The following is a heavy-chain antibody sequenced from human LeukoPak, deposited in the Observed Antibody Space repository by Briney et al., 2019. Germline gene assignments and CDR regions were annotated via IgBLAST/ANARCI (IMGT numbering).Heavy chain of an antibody. V-gene: IGHV3-21*01. Sequence: GGSLRLSCAASGSTFSSYSMNWVRQAPGKGLEWVSSISSSSSYIYYADSVKGRFTISRDNAKNSLYLQMNSLRAEDTAVYYCARGVLRFLEWSITEGGYFDYWGQGTLVILFS. CDR3: ARGVLRFLEWSITEGGYFDY. D-gene: IGHD3-3*01. CDR2: ISSSSSYI. CDR1: GSTFSSYS. J-gene: IGHJ4*02.